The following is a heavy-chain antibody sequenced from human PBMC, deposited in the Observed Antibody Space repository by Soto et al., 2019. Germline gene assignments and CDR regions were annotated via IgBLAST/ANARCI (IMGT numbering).Heavy chain of an antibody. J-gene: IGHJ4*02. Sequence: ALVKVSCKASGYTCTSYGISWVRQAPGQGLEWMGWISAYNDNTNYAQKLQGRVTMTTDTSTSTAYMELRSLRSDDTAVYYCARDRGSAYCGGDCPSGYWGQGTLVTVSS. CDR1: GYTCTSYG. CDR3: ARDRGSAYCGGDCPSGY. V-gene: IGHV1-18*04. D-gene: IGHD2-21*02. CDR2: ISAYNDNT.